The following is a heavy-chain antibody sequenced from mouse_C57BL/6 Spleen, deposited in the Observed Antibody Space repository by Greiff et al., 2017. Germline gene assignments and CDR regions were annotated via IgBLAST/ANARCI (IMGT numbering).Heavy chain of an antibody. D-gene: IGHD1-1*01. J-gene: IGHJ3*01. CDR1: GYTFTSYW. CDR2: IYPGNSDP. V-gene: IGHV1-5*01. CDR3: TREGVWDYGSSPWFAY. Sequence: VQLKQSGTVLARPGASVKMSCKTSGYTFTSYWMHWVKQRPGQGLEWIGAIYPGNSDPSYNQKFKGKAKLTAVTSANTAYMELSSLTSEDSAVYYCTREGVWDYGSSPWFAYWGQGTLVTVSA.